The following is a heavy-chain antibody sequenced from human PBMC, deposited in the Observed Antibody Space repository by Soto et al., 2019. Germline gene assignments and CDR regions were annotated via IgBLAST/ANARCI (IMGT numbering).Heavy chain of an antibody. CDR1: GYTFSNYG. Sequence: ASVKVSCKASGYTFSNYGITWVRQAPGQGLEWMGWISPNTRDTKYAQKFQDSVTMTWDTSTTTAYMELSRLRSDDTGVYYCTRGLHYDTTGPNFADWGQGTLVTVSS. CDR2: ISPNTRDT. J-gene: IGHJ4*02. D-gene: IGHD1-1*01. V-gene: IGHV1-2*04. CDR3: TRGLHYDTTGPNFAD.